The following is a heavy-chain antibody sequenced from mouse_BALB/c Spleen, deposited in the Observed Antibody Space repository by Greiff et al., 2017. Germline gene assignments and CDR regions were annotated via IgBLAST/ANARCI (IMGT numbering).Heavy chain of an antibody. D-gene: IGHD1-1*01. Sequence: QVQLQQPGAELVKPGASVKLSCKASGYTFTSYWMHWVKQRPGQGLEWIGEINPSNGRTNYNEKFKSKATLTVDKSSSTAYMQLSSLTSEDSAVYYCARRGYGSSYGLYWGQGTTLTGSS. J-gene: IGHJ2*01. CDR3: ARRGYGSSYGLY. CDR2: INPSNGRT. V-gene: IGHV1S81*02. CDR1: GYTFTSYW.